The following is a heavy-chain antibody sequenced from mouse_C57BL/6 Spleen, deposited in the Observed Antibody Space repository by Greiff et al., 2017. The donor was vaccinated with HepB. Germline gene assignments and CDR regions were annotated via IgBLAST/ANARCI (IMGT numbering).Heavy chain of an antibody. Sequence: EVKLMESEGGLVQPGSSMKLSCTASGFTFSDYYMAWVRQVPEKGLEWVANINYDGSSTYYLDSLKSRFIIPRDNAKNILYLQMSSLKSEDTATYYCARDRGPMDYWGQGTSVTVSS. D-gene: IGHD3-3*01. CDR1: GFTFSDYY. CDR3: ARDRGPMDY. V-gene: IGHV5-16*01. J-gene: IGHJ4*01. CDR2: INYDGSST.